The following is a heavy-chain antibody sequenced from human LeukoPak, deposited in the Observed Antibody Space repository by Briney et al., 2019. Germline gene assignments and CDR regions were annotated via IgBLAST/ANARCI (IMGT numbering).Heavy chain of an antibody. CDR2: ISYDGSNK. V-gene: IGHV3-30-3*01. Sequence: GGSLRLSCAASGFTFSSYAMHWVRQAAGKGLEWVAVISYDGSNKYYADSVKGRFTISRDNSKSTLHLQMNSLRAEDTAVYYCARVRPEQQLVSSFDYWGQGTLVTVSS. D-gene: IGHD6-13*01. J-gene: IGHJ4*02. CDR1: GFTFSSYA. CDR3: ARVRPEQQLVSSFDY.